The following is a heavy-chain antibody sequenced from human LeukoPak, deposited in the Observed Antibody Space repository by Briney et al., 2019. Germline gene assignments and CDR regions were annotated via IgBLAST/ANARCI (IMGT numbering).Heavy chain of an antibody. CDR1: GGSISSYY. CDR3: ARVSWSPGTSYYYMDV. J-gene: IGHJ6*03. V-gene: IGHV4-4*07. Sequence: SETLSLTCTVSGGSISSYYLSWIRQTAGKGLEWIGRMYSSGSNYNPSLKSRVTMSIDTSTNQLSLKLSSVTAADTAVYYCARVSWSPGTSYYYMDVWGKGTTVTVSS. D-gene: IGHD1-1*01. CDR2: MYSSGS.